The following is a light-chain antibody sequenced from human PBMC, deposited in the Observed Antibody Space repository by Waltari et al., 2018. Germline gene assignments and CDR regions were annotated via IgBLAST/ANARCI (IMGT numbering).Light chain of an antibody. Sequence: FMLTQPHSVSASPGKTVTISCTRSSGSIASNYVQWFQQRPGSSPPPVISEDNQRPSGVPDRFSGSIDSSSNSASLTISGLKTEDEADYYCQSYDTSNVIFGGGTKLTVL. J-gene: IGLJ2*01. CDR2: EDN. CDR1: SGSIASNY. V-gene: IGLV6-57*01. CDR3: QSYDTSNVI.